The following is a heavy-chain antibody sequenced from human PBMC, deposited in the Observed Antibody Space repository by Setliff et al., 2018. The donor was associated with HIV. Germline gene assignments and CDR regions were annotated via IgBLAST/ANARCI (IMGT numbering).Heavy chain of an antibody. J-gene: IGHJ4*02. D-gene: IGHD3-10*01. CDR3: ARDDRWVYNDYLDY. CDR1: GFAFDNYC. V-gene: IGHV3-23*01. CDR2: IGGSTGST. Sequence: GGSLRLSCAASGFAFDNYCMTWVRQAPGKGLEWVSGIGGSTGSTYYADSVKGRFTISTDNSKNTLYLQMNSLRAEDTAVYFCARDDRWVYNDYLDYWGQGTLVTVSS.